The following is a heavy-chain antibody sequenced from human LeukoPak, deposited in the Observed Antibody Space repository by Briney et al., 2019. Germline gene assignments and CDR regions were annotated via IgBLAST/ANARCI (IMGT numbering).Heavy chain of an antibody. CDR2: INPNSGGT. Sequence: GASVKVSCKASGYTFTGYYMHWVRQAPGQGLEWMGWINPNSGGTNYAQKFQGRVTMTSDTSISTAYMELSRLRSDDTAVYYCAREGISGFGEPDLGPRAFDYWGQGTLVTVSS. V-gene: IGHV1-2*02. CDR1: GYTFTGYY. D-gene: IGHD3-10*01. J-gene: IGHJ4*02. CDR3: AREGISGFGEPDLGPRAFDY.